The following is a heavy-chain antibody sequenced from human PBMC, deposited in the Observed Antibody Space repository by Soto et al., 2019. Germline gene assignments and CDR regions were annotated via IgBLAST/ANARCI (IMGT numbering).Heavy chain of an antibody. V-gene: IGHV1-46*01. Sequence: ASVKVSCKASGYTFTNYYMHWVRQAPGQGLEWMGIINSSGGSTSYAQKFQGRVTMTRDTSTTTVYMEMSSLTSEDTAVYYCARDRNVRDYYDSSGHLNCFDSWG. D-gene: IGHD3-22*01. J-gene: IGHJ5*01. CDR2: INSSGGST. CDR1: GYTFTNYY. CDR3: ARDRNVRDYYDSSGHLNCFDS.